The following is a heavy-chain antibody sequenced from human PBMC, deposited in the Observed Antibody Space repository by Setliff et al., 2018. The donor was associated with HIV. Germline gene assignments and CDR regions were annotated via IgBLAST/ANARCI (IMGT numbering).Heavy chain of an antibody. D-gene: IGHD2-2*01. CDR2: IRGYDEAT. Sequence: PGGSLRLSCAASGFTFSSFAMTWVRQAPGKGLEWVTTIRGYDEATHYTDSVKGRFTISRDISRNTLYLQMNSLRVEDTAVYYCAKLDNYAFYWGQGTLVTVS. CDR1: GFTFSSFA. V-gene: IGHV3-23*01. CDR3: AKLDNYAFY. J-gene: IGHJ4*02.